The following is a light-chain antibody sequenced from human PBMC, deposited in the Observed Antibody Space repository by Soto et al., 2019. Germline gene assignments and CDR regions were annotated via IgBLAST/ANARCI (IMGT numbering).Light chain of an antibody. J-gene: IGKJ4*01. Sequence: DIQLTQSPSTLSASVGDRVTITCQASQDIGNYLNWYQQKPGKAPKLLIHDASNLETGVPSRFRGSGSGTDFTFTISSLQPEDFATYYCQQYDDAPLTFGGGTKVDIK. CDR3: QQYDDAPLT. V-gene: IGKV1-33*01. CDR1: QDIGNY. CDR2: DAS.